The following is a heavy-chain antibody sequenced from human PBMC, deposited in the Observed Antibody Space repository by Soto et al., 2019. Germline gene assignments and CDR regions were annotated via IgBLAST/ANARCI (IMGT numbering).Heavy chain of an antibody. CDR3: ARLGDYEDY. CDR2: IYYSGST. D-gene: IGHD4-17*01. CDR1: GGSISSYY. V-gene: IGHV4-59*01. Sequence: SETLSLTCTVSGGSISSYYWSWIRQPPGKGLEWIGYIYYSGSTNYNPTLKSRVTISVDTSKNQFSLKLSSVTAADTAVYYCARLGDYEDYWGQGTLVTVSS. J-gene: IGHJ4*02.